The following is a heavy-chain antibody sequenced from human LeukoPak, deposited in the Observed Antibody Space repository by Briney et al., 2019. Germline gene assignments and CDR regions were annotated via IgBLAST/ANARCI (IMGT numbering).Heavy chain of an antibody. J-gene: IGHJ4*02. CDR3: ACEDHSSSWDVIDY. V-gene: IGHV4-61*02. Sequence: KPSETLSLTCTVSGGSISSGSYYWSWIRQPAGKGLEWIGRIYTSGSTNYNPSLKSRVTMSVDTSKNQFSLKLSSVTAADTAVYYCACEDHSSSWDVIDYWGQGTLVTVSS. CDR2: IYTSGST. D-gene: IGHD6-13*01. CDR1: GGSISSGSYY.